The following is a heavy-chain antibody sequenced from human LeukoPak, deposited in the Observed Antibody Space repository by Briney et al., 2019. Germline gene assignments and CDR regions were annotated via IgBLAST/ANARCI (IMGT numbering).Heavy chain of an antibody. CDR2: INNDGSGT. Sequence: GGSLRLSCAASGFTFSSYWMHWVRQAPGKGPGWVSRINNDGSGTTYADSVKGRFTISRDDAKNTLYLQMNSLRAEDTAVYYCVRGGESTWSWGQGTLVTVSS. D-gene: IGHD2-15*01. CDR1: GFTFSSYW. CDR3: VRGGESTWS. V-gene: IGHV3-74*01. J-gene: IGHJ5*02.